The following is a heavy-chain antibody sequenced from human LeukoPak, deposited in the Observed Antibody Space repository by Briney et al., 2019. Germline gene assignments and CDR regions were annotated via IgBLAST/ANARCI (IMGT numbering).Heavy chain of an antibody. D-gene: IGHD2-2*01. CDR2: IRSKGSSYST. J-gene: IGHJ5*02. CDR3: TRLDCSSTSGSWFDP. CDR1: GFTFSGSA. V-gene: IGHV3-73*01. Sequence: GGSLRLSCAASGFTFSGSAMHWVRQASGKGLEWVGRIRSKGSSYSTAYAASVKGRFTISRDDSKNTAYLQMNSLKTEDTAVYYCTRLDCSSTSGSWFDPWGQGTLVTVSS.